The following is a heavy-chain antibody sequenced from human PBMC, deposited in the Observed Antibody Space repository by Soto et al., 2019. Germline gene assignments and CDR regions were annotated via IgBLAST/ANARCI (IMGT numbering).Heavy chain of an antibody. V-gene: IGHV4-59*01. CDR2: IYYTGST. CDR1: GGSISSYY. Sequence: PSETLSLTCTVSGGSISSYYWSWIRQPPGKGLEWIAYIYYTGSTNYNPSLKSRVTLSADTSKNQFSLKLSSVTAADTAIYYCASLDTARIQIAGYWGQGIQVTVSS. CDR3: ASLDTARIQIAGY. J-gene: IGHJ4*02. D-gene: IGHD5-18*01.